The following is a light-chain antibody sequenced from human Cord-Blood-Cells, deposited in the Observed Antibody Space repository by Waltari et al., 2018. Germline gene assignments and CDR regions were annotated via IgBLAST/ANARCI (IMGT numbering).Light chain of an antibody. Sequence: QSALTQPASVSRSPGQSITISCTGISSDVGGYNYVSWYQQHPGKAPKLMIYDVSNRPSGVSNRFSGSKSGNTASLTISGLQAEDEADYYCSSYTSSSTLVFGGGTKLTVL. V-gene: IGLV2-14*03. CDR2: DVS. CDR3: SSYTSSSTLV. CDR1: SSDVGGYNY. J-gene: IGLJ3*02.